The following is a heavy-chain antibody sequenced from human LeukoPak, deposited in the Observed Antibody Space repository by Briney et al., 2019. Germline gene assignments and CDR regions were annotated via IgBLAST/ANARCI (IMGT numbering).Heavy chain of an antibody. CDR2: ISSSSSYI. CDR3: ARDWGVSARPGYMDV. CDR1: GFTFSSYS. J-gene: IGHJ6*03. Sequence: GGSLRLSCAASGFTFSSYSMNWVRQAPGKGLEWVSSISSSSSYIYYADSVKGRFTISRDNAKNSLYLQMNSLRAEDTAVYYCARDWGVSARPGYMDVWGKGTTVTVSS. D-gene: IGHD6-6*01. V-gene: IGHV3-21*04.